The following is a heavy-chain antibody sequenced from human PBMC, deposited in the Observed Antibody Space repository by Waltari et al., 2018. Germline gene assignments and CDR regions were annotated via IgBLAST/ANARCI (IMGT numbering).Heavy chain of an antibody. J-gene: IGHJ4*02. CDR2: VYHSGKT. D-gene: IGHD2-2*01. Sequence: QVQLQESGQGMVKPSGTLSLTCAVSGDSIRGNYWWSWVRQSPEKGLEWIGQVYHSGKTHYNPSLQSRVTISVDKPKNQFSPNLNSVTAADTAVYYCAGDRAIGLFFDYWGRGTLVTVSS. CDR1: GDSIRGNYW. V-gene: IGHV4-4*02. CDR3: AGDRAIGLFFDY.